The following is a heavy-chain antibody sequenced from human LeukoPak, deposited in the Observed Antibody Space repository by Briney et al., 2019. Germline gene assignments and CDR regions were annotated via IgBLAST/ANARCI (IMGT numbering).Heavy chain of an antibody. V-gene: IGHV4-34*01. CDR3: ARVLTYYDFWKGYFDY. D-gene: IGHD3-3*01. Sequence: PSETLSLTCAVYGGSFSGYYWSWIRQPPGKGLEWIGEINHSGSTNYNPSLKSRVTISVDTSKNQFSLKLSSVTAADTAVYYCARVLTYYDFWKGYFDYWGQGTLVTVHS. CDR2: INHSGST. CDR1: GGSFSGYY. J-gene: IGHJ4*02.